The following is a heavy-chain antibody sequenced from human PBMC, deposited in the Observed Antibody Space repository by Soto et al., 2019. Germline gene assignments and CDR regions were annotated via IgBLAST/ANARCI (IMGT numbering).Heavy chain of an antibody. D-gene: IGHD1-26*01. CDR2: IIPIVGIA. CDR1: GGTLSTYT. V-gene: IGHV1-69*02. CDR3: ARAQWELDDFDI. Sequence: VQLVQSGAEVKEPGSSVKVSCKVSGGTLSTYTLSWVRQAPGPGLELMGRIIPIVGIAHYAKRLQGRLTITADKSTSTAYMELSSLISEDPAMYYCARAQWELDDFDIWGQGTMVTVSS. J-gene: IGHJ3*02.